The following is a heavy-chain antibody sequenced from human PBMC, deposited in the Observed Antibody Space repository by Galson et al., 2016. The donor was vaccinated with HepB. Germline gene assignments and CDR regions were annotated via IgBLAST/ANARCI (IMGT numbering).Heavy chain of an antibody. V-gene: IGHV4-39*01. CDR2: IYYSGKT. D-gene: IGHD3-3*01. CDR1: GGSISNRSYF. Sequence: SGTLSLTCTVSGGSISNRSYFWAWIRQPPGKGREWIATIYYSGKTYYSPSLQSRVTISVDTSKNQFSLTLSSVTAADTSVYYCARLQVGAITKGFEIWGQGTMVTVSS. CDR3: ARLQVGAITKGFEI. J-gene: IGHJ3*02.